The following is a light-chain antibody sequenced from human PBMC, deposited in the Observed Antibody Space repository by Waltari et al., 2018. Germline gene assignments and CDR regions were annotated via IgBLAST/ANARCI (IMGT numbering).Light chain of an antibody. CDR2: EGS. CDR1: GSDVGSYSL. J-gene: IGLJ3*02. V-gene: IGLV2-23*01. Sequence: QSALTQPASVSGFPGQSITISCSGTGSDVGSYSLVSWYQKQPGKAPKLIIYEGSERPAVVSCRVSGAKSGDTASLTISGRQPEDEADYYGCSYAGSNSWVFGGGTKLTVL. CDR3: CSYAGSNSWV.